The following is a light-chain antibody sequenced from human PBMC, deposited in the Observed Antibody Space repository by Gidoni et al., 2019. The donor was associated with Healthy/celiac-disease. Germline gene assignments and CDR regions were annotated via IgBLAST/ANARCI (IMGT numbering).Light chain of an antibody. V-gene: IGKV3-20*01. CDR2: GAS. CDR1: QSVSSSY. J-gene: IGKJ1*01. Sequence: EIVLTQSPGTLSLSPGERATLSCRARQSVSSSYLAWYQQKPGQAPRLFIYGASSRATGIPDRFSVSGSGTDFTLTISRLEPEDFAVYYCQQYGSSPQTFGQGTKVEIK. CDR3: QQYGSSPQT.